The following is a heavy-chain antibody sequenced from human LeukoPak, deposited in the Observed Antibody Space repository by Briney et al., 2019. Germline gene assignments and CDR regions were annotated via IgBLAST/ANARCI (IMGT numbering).Heavy chain of an antibody. V-gene: IGHV3-21*01. J-gene: IGHJ5*02. CDR3: VGGWMTGRA. CDR1: GFSFSTYT. CDR2: ISSSSDYI. Sequence: GGSLRLFCAASGFSFSTYTMNWVRQAPGQGLEWVSSISSSSDYIFYADSVKGRFTISRDNAKNSLHLQMNSLRGDDTAVYYCVGGWMTGRAWGQGALVTVSS. D-gene: IGHD3-16*01.